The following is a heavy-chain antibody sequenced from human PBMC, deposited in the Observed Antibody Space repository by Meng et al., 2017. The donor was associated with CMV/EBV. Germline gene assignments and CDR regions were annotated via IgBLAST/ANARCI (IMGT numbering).Heavy chain of an antibody. CDR2: ISWNSGSI. V-gene: IGHV3-9*03. CDR3: ARDQKNYDFWSGYYFRGYYYYYYGMDV. D-gene: IGHD3-3*01. Sequence: GGSLRLSCAASGFTFDDYAIDWVRQAPGKGLEWVSGISWNSGSIGYADSVKGRFTISRDNAKNSLYLQMNSLRAEDMALYYCARDQKNYDFWSGYYFRGYYYYYYGMDVWGQGTTVTVS. CDR1: GFTFDDYA. J-gene: IGHJ6*02.